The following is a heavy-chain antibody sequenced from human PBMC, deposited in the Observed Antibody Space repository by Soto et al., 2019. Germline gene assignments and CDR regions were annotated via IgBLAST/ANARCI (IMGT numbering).Heavy chain of an antibody. J-gene: IGHJ6*02. V-gene: IGHV3-13*01. D-gene: IGHD2-8*01. Sequence: EVQLVESGGGLVQPGGSLRLSCAASGFTFSSYDMHWVRQATGKGLEWVSAIGTAGDTYYPGSVKGRFTISRENAKNSLYLQMNSLRAGDTAVYYCARGGSPTNCTNGVCYPIYYYYGMDVWGQGTTVTVSS. CDR3: ARGGSPTNCTNGVCYPIYYYYGMDV. CDR2: IGTAGDT. CDR1: GFTFSSYD.